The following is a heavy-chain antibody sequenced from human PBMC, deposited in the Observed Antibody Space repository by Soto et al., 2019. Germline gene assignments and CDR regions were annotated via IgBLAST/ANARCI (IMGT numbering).Heavy chain of an antibody. J-gene: IGHJ6*02. CDR2: IYPGDSDT. D-gene: IGHD3-10*01. CDR3: ARLYYYGSGSSPKGMDV. CDR1: GYSFTSYW. V-gene: IGHV5-51*01. Sequence: GESLKISCKGSGYSFTSYWIGWVRQMPGKGLEWMGIIYPGDSDTRYSPSFQGQVTISADKSISTAYLQWSSLKASDTAMCYCARLYYYGSGSSPKGMDVWGQGTTVTVSS.